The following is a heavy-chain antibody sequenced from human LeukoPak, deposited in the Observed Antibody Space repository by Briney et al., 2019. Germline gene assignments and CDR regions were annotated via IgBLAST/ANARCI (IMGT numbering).Heavy chain of an antibody. V-gene: IGHV4-59*01. CDR2: MYYSGSP. Sequence: PSETLSLTCTVSGGSISSYYWSWIRQPPGKGLEWIGYMYYSGSPNCNPSLESRGTISVDTSKNQFSLKLSSVTAADTAVYYCAREVTAMVRSYYYYYMDVWGKGTTVTVSS. CDR1: GGSISSYY. D-gene: IGHD5-18*01. J-gene: IGHJ6*03. CDR3: AREVTAMVRSYYYYYMDV.